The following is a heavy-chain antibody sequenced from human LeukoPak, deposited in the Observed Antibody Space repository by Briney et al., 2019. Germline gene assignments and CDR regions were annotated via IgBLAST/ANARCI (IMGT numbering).Heavy chain of an antibody. CDR2: IYPGDSDT. Sequence: GESLKISCKGSGYSLTSYWIGWVRQMPGKGLEWMGIIYPGDSDTRYSPSFQGQVTISADKSISTAYLQWSSLKASDTAMYYCARHGAVGTTVTVNWFDPWGQGTLVTVSS. CDR3: ARHGAVGTTVTVNWFDP. CDR1: GYSLTSYW. J-gene: IGHJ5*02. V-gene: IGHV5-51*01. D-gene: IGHD4-17*01.